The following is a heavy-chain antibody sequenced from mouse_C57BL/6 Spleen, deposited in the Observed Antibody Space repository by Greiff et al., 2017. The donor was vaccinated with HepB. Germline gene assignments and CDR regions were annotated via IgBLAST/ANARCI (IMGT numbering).Heavy chain of an antibody. V-gene: IGHV1-82*01. CDR1: GYAFSSSW. CDR2: IYPGDGDT. J-gene: IGHJ1*03. D-gene: IGHD1-1*01. Sequence: QVQLQQSGPELVKPGASVKISCKASGYAFSSSWMNWVKQRPGKGLEWIGRIYPGDGDTNYTGKFKGKATLTADKSSSTAYMQLSSLTSEDAAVYFCARGYYGSSYSYWYFDVWGTGTTVTVSS. CDR3: ARGYYGSSYSYWYFDV.